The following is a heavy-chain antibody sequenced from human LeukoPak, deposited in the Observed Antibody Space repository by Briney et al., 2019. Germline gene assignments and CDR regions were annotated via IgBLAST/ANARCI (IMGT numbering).Heavy chain of an antibody. CDR2: IYHSGST. Sequence: SETLSLTCTVSGYSISSGYYWGWIRQPPGKGLDWIGSIYHSGSTYYNPSLKSRVTISVDTSKNQFSLKLSSVTAADTAVYYCARVRDTAMLVDYWGQGTLVTVSS. J-gene: IGHJ4*02. CDR3: ARVRDTAMLVDY. D-gene: IGHD5-18*01. V-gene: IGHV4-38-2*02. CDR1: GYSISSGYY.